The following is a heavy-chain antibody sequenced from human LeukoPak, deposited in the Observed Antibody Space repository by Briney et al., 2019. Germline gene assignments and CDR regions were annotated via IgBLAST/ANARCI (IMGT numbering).Heavy chain of an antibody. J-gene: IGHJ2*01. V-gene: IGHV4-30-2*01. Sequence: PSETLSLTCAVSGGSIISGGYSCSWIRQPPGKGLEWIGYIYHSGSTYYNPSLKSRVTMSLDRSKNQFSLKVSSVTAADTAVCYCAGLTTTAWYFDLWGRGTLVTVSS. CDR2: IYHSGST. CDR1: GGSIISGGYS. D-gene: IGHD1-26*01. CDR3: AGLTTTAWYFDL.